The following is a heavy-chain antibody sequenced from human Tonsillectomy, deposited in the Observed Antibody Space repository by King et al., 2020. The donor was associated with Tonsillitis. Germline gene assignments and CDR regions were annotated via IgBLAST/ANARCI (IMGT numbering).Heavy chain of an antibody. Sequence: QLQESGPGLVKPSETLSLTCTVCGGSISSSSYYWGCILQPPGRGLEWIGSIYYGGSTYYTPSLKSRVTIAVDTSKNQVSLKLNSVTAAETAGYYCARHGRLVEWTMDVWGTGTTVTVSS. V-gene: IGHV4-39*01. CDR1: GGSISSSSYY. D-gene: IGHD3-3*01. J-gene: IGHJ6*03. CDR2: IYYGGST. CDR3: ARHGRLVEWTMDV.